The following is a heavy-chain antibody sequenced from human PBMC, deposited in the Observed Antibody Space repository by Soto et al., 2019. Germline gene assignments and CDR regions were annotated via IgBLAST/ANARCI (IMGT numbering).Heavy chain of an antibody. D-gene: IGHD6-13*01. CDR1: GGSISSYY. Sequence: LSETLSLTCTVSGGSISSYYWSWIRQPAGKGLEWIGRIYTSGSTNYNPSLKSRVTMSVDTSKNQFSLKLSSVTAADTAVYYCAGSPRSILAAARGWFDPWGQGTLVIVSS. CDR3: AGSPRSILAAARGWFDP. V-gene: IGHV4-4*07. CDR2: IYTSGST. J-gene: IGHJ5*02.